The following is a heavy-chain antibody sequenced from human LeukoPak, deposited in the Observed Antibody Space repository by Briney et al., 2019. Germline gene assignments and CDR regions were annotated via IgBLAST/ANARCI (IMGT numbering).Heavy chain of an antibody. CDR1: GFTFTNYW. V-gene: IGHV3-74*01. CDR3: VGTIASRGSEY. Sequence: GGSLRLSCAASGFTFTNYWMHWVRQAPGMGLVWVSRLPPDELGIIYADSVKGRFTVSRDNAKNTVYLQMNNLRVDDTAMCYCVGTIASRGSEYWGQGALVTVSS. D-gene: IGHD6-6*01. CDR2: LPPDELGI. J-gene: IGHJ4*02.